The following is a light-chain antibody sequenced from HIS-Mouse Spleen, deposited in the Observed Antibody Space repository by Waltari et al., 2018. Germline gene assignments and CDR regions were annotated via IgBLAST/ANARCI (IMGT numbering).Light chain of an antibody. V-gene: IGLV1-47*01. CDR3: AAWDDSLSGPV. CDR2: RNN. Sequence: QSVLTQPPLASGTPGQRVTISCSGSSSNIGRNYVYWYQQLPGTAPKLLIYRNNQRPSGVPDRFSGSKSGTSASLAISGLRSEDEADYYCAAWDDSLSGPVFGGGTKLTVL. J-gene: IGLJ3*02. CDR1: SSNIGRNY.